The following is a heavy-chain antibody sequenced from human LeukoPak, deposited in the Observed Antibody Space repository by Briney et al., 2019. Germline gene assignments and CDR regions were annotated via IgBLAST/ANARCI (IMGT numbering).Heavy chain of an antibody. CDR2: IRYGGNDE. J-gene: IGHJ6*04. V-gene: IGHV3-30*02. D-gene: IGHD1/OR15-1a*01. CDR1: GFTFSSNG. CDR3: AKNRAITTAGIDVDV. Sequence: PGGSLRLSCAASGFTFSSNGMHWVRQAPGKGLEWMAFIRYGGNDERYADSVKGRFTISRDNSKNTLYLQMNSLRAEDTAVYYCAKNRAITTAGIDVDVWGKGATVTVSS.